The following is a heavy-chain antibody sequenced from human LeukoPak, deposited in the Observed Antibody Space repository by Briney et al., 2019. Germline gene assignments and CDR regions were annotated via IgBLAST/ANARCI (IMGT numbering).Heavy chain of an antibody. V-gene: IGHV1-2*02. CDR2: INPNSGGT. D-gene: IGHD6-6*01. CDR1: GYTFTDYY. J-gene: IGHJ6*03. Sequence: GASVKVSCKASGYTFTDYYMHWVRQAPGQGLEWMGWINPNSGGTNYAQKFQGRVTMTRDTSISTAYMELSRLRSDDTAVYYCARRGSSSFDYYYYYMGVWGKGTTVTVSS. CDR3: ARRGSSSFDYYYYYMGV.